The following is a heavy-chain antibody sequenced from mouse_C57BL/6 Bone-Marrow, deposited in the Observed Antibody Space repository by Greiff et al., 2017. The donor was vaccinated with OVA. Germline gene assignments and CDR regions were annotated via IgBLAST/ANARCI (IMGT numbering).Heavy chain of an antibody. V-gene: IGHV1-64*01. Sequence: VQLQPPGAELVKPGASVKLSCKASGYTFTSYWMHWVKPRPGQGLEWIGMIHPTSGSTNYNEKFKSKATLTVDKSSITSYMQLSSLTSEDSADYYCARLPYYYVISYEGYWGQGTTLTVSS. J-gene: IGHJ2*01. CDR2: IHPTSGST. D-gene: IGHD1-1*01. CDR3: ARLPYYYVISYEGY. CDR1: GYTFTSYW.